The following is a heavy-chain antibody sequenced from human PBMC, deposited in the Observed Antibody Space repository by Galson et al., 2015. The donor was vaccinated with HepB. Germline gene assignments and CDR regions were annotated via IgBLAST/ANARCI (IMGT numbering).Heavy chain of an antibody. J-gene: IGHJ4*02. Sequence: SLRLSCAASGFTFSSYAMTWVRQAPGKGLEWVSIITGSGGAIYYADSVKGRFTLSRDNSKNTLYLEMNSLRAEDTAVYYCAKTIAAVGHFDYWGQGTLVTVSS. D-gene: IGHD6-13*01. V-gene: IGHV3-23*01. CDR1: GFTFSSYA. CDR3: AKTIAAVGHFDY. CDR2: ITGSGGAI.